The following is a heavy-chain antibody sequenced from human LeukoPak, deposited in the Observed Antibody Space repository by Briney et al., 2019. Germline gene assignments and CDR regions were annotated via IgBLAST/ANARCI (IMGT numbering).Heavy chain of an antibody. Sequence: SGTLSLTCTVSDGSISSSSYFWGWIRQPPGMRLEWVGDVYYSGSTCYNPSLKSRVTISVDTSKNQFSLKLSSVTAADTAVYYCSRSVTTDYYHYGMDVWGQGTTVTVSS. V-gene: IGHV4-39*01. CDR2: VYYSGST. CDR1: DGSISSSSYF. J-gene: IGHJ6*02. D-gene: IGHD3-3*01. CDR3: SRSVTTDYYHYGMDV.